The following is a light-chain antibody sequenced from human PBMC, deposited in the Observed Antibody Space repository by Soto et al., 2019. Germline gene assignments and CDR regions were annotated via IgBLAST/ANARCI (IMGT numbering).Light chain of an antibody. CDR2: GAS. Sequence: EIVMTQSPATLSVSPGERATLSCRASQSVSSDLAWYQHKPGQAPRLLIYGASTRATGIPARFSGRGSGTEFTLTISSLQSVDFAVYYCQQYDYWPQTFGQGTKVEIK. CDR3: QQYDYWPQT. J-gene: IGKJ1*01. V-gene: IGKV3-15*01. CDR1: QSVSSD.